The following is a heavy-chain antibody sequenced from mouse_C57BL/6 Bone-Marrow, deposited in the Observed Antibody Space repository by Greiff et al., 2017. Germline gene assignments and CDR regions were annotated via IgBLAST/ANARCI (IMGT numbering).Heavy chain of an antibody. CDR1: GYTFTDYE. J-gene: IGHJ2*01. D-gene: IGHD3-1*01. Sequence: QVQLQQSGAELVRPGASVTLSCKASGYTFTDYEMHWVKQTPVHGLEWIGAIDPETGGTAYNQKFKGKAILTADKSSSTAYMELRSLTSEDSAVYYCTRTHRNPDYWGQGTTLTVSS. V-gene: IGHV1-15*01. CDR3: TRTHRNPDY. CDR2: IDPETGGT.